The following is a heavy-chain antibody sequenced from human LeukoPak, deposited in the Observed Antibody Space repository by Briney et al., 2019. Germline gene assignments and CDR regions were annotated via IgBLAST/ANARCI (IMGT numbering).Heavy chain of an antibody. Sequence: SETXSPTCTVSGGSISSGDYYWRWIRQPPGKGLEWIGYIDYSGSTYYNRSGKRRITISVNTAKNQFSLKLSSVTAADTAVYYCARDFAAQYRFDPWGQGTLVTVSS. J-gene: IGHJ5*02. D-gene: IGHD3-9*01. CDR3: ARDFAAQYRFDP. CDR1: GGSISSGDYY. CDR2: IDYSGST. V-gene: IGHV4-30-4*08.